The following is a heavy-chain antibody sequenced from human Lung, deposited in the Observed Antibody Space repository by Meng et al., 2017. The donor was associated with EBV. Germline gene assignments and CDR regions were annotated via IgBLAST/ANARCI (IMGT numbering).Heavy chain of an antibody. V-gene: IGHV6-1*01. CDR3: ARGATSVFDL. CDR1: GESVSSSSAA. CDR2: TYYRSKWYN. J-gene: IGHJ2*01. Sequence: QVQLQQSGPGLLKPSQTLSLPCVISGESVSSSSAAWTWIRHSPSRGLEWLGRTYYRSKWYNDYAVFVKSRITINPDTSKNQFSLQLNSVTPEDTAVYYCARGATSVFDLWGRGTLVTVSS.